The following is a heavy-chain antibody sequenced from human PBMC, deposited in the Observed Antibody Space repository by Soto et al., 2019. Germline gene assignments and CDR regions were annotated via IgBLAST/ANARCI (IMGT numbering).Heavy chain of an antibody. CDR3: AKSSGSTTHYYYMDV. D-gene: IGHD2-2*01. V-gene: IGHV3-23*01. CDR2: ISGSGGST. J-gene: IGHJ6*03. Sequence: EVQLLESGGGLVKPGGSLRLSCAASGFTFSSYAMSWVRQAPGKGLEWVSAISGSGGSTYYADSVKGRFTISRDNSKNTLYLQMNSLRAEDTAVYYCAKSSGSTTHYYYMDVWGKGTTVTVSS. CDR1: GFTFSSYA.